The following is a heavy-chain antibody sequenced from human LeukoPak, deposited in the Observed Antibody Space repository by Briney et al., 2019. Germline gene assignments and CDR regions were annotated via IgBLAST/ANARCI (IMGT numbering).Heavy chain of an antibody. Sequence: PSETLSLTCTVSRGSISSYYWSWIRQPPGKGLEWIGYIYYSGSTNYNPSLKSRVTISVDTSKNQFSLKLSSVTAADTAVYYCARGAAPYWYFDLWGRGTLVTVSS. CDR1: RGSISSYY. V-gene: IGHV4-59*01. D-gene: IGHD2-15*01. CDR3: ARGAAPYWYFDL. CDR2: IYYSGST. J-gene: IGHJ2*01.